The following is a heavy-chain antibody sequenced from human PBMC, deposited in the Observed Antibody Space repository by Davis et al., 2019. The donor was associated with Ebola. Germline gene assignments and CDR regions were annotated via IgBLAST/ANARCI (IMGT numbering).Heavy chain of an antibody. D-gene: IGHD6-6*01. Sequence: PGGSLRLSCAASGFTFSNYAMSWVRQAPGKGLEWVSAIVGSGGSTYYTDSVKGRFTISRDNSKITLYLQMNSLRAEDAAVYYCAIPISTIAARWAGTFDYWGQGTLVTVSS. CDR2: IVGSGGST. J-gene: IGHJ4*02. V-gene: IGHV3-23*01. CDR1: GFTFSNYA. CDR3: AIPISTIAARWAGTFDY.